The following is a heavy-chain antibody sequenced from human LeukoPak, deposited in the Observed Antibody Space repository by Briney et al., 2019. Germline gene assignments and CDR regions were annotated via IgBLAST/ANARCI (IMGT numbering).Heavy chain of an antibody. J-gene: IGHJ5*02. CDR3: ARGRGPYGWFDP. CDR2: MNSDGTAT. V-gene: IGHV3-74*01. CDR1: GFSSSDYW. Sequence: GGSLRLSCAASGFSSSDYWMHWVRHAPGKGLVWVSRMNSDGTATNYADSVKGRFTISRDNAKNTLYLQMNSLRAEDTAVYYCARGRGPYGWFDPWGQGTLVTVSS. D-gene: IGHD3-10*01.